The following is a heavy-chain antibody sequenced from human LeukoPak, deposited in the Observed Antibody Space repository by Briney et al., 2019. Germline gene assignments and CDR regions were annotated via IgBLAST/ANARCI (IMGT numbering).Heavy chain of an antibody. CDR3: ARESGSRTSYYYYYMDV. Sequence: GGSLRLSCAASGFTFSSYGMHWVRQAPGKGLEWVAVISYDGSNKYYADSVKGRFTISRDNSKNTLYLQMNSLRAEDTAVYYCARESGSRTSYYYYYMDVWGKGTTVTVSS. V-gene: IGHV3-30*03. J-gene: IGHJ6*03. D-gene: IGHD1-26*01. CDR1: GFTFSSYG. CDR2: ISYDGSNK.